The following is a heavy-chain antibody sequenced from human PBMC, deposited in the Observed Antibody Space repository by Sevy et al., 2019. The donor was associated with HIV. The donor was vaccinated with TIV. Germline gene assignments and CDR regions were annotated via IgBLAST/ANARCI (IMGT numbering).Heavy chain of an antibody. CDR2: IHADGSS. CDR3: ARDRRFCGNECYLYYYYGMDV. D-gene: IGHD3-16*02. V-gene: IGHV3-53*01. CDR1: GFNVNDNY. J-gene: IGHJ6*02. Sequence: GGSLRLSCAASGFNVNDNYMTWVRQAPGKGLEWVSIIHADGSSYYADSVKGRFTMSGDDSKNIVNLKMKSLRDVDTAVYYCARDRRFCGNECYLYYYYGMDVWGQGTAVTVSS.